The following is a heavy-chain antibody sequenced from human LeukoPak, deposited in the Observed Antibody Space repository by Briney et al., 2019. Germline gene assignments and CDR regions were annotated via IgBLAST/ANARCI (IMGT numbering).Heavy chain of an antibody. Sequence: PSETLSLTCAVYGGSFSGYYWSWIRQPPGKGLEWIGEINHSGSTNYNPSLKSRVTISVDTSKNQFSLKLSSVTAADTAVYYCARVSGSSWYSYWGQGTLVTVSS. D-gene: IGHD6-13*01. CDR3: ARVSGSSWYSY. CDR2: INHSGST. J-gene: IGHJ4*02. CDR1: GGSFSGYY. V-gene: IGHV4-34*01.